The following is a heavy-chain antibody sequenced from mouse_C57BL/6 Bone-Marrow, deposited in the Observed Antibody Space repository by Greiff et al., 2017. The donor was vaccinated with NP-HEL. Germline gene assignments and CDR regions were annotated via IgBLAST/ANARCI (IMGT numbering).Heavy chain of an antibody. J-gene: IGHJ4*01. Sequence: EVQLQQSGAELVKPGASVKLSCTASGFNIKDYYMHWVKQRTEQGLEWIGRIDPEDGETKYAPNFKGKATITADTSSNTAYMQLSSLTSEDTAVYYCARDYDGSPMDYWGQGTSVTVSS. D-gene: IGHD2-3*01. CDR2: IDPEDGET. CDR3: ARDYDGSPMDY. V-gene: IGHV14-2*01. CDR1: GFNIKDYY.